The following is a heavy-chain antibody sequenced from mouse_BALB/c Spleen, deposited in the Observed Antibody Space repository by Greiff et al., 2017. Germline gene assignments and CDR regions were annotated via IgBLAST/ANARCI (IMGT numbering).Heavy chain of an antibody. V-gene: IGHV3-6*02. CDR3: AIYYDYDAWFAY. CDR1: GYSITSGYY. D-gene: IGHD2-4*01. Sequence: LQQSGPGLVKPSQSLSLTCSVTGYSITSGYYWNWIRQFPGNKLEWMGYISYDGSNNYNPSLKNRISITRDTSKNQFFLKLNSVTTEDTATYYCAIYYDYDAWFAYWGQGTLVTVSA. J-gene: IGHJ3*01. CDR2: ISYDGSN.